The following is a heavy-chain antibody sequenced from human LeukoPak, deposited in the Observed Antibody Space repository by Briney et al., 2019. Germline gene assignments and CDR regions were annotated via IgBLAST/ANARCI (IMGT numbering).Heavy chain of an antibody. J-gene: IGHJ4*02. CDR3: ARESPVYSSASAFFDY. D-gene: IGHD6-25*01. CDR1: GGTFSSYA. CDR2: IIPIFGIA. V-gene: IGHV1-69*01. Sequence: GSSVKVSCKASGGTFSSYAISWVRQAPGQGLEWMGGIIPIFGIANYAQKFQGRVTITADESTSTAYMELSSLRSEDTAVYYCARESPVYSSASAFFDYWGQGTLVTVSS.